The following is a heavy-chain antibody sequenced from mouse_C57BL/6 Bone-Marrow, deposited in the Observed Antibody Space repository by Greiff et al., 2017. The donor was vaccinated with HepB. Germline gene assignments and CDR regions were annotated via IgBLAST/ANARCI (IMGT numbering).Heavy chain of an antibody. D-gene: IGHD2-4*01. CDR3: ANYDYDGDAMDY. CDR2: IDPSDGYT. CDR1: GYTFTSYW. Sequence: QVQLQQPGAELVKPGASVKLSCKASGYTFTSYWMQWVKQRPGQGLEWIGEIDPSDGYTNYNQKFKGKATLTADKSSSTAYMQLSSLTSEDSAVYYCANYDYDGDAMDYWGQGTSVTVSA. J-gene: IGHJ4*01. V-gene: IGHV1-50*01.